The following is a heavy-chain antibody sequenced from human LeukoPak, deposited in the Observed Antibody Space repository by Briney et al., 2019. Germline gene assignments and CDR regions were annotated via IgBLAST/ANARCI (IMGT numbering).Heavy chain of an antibody. D-gene: IGHD5-18*01. CDR2: INAGNGNT. Sequence: GASEKVSCKASGYTFTSYAMHWVRQAPAQRLEWMGWINAGNGNTKYSQKFQGRVTITRDTSASTAYMELSSLRSEDTAVYYCARARDTAMADYWGQGTLVTVSS. V-gene: IGHV1-3*01. CDR1: GYTFTSYA. J-gene: IGHJ4*02. CDR3: ARARDTAMADY.